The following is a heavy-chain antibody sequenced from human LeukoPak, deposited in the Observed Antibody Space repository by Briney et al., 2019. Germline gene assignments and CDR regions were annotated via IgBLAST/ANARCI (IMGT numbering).Heavy chain of an antibody. CDR2: IYYSGST. CDR1: GGSISSYY. CDR3: ARGEYDSSGYYCDY. V-gene: IGHV4-59*01. Sequence: SETLSLTCTVSGGSISSYYWSWIRQPPGKGLEWIGYIYYSGSTNYNPSLKSRVTISVDTSKNQFSLKLSSVTAADTAVYYCARGEYDSSGYYCDYWGQGTLVTVSS. J-gene: IGHJ4*02. D-gene: IGHD3-22*01.